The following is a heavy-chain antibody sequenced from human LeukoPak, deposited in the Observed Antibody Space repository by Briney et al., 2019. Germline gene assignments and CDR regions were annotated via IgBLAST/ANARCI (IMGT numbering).Heavy chain of an antibody. J-gene: IGHJ4*02. CDR2: MNPNSGNT. V-gene: IGHV1-8*03. Sequence: GASVTVFCKASGYTFTSYDINWVRQSTGRGLEWMGWMNPNSGNTGYAQKFQGRVTITRNTSISTAYMELSSLRSEDTAVYYCARGAIITKPIQFDYWGQGTLVTVSS. CDR1: GYTFTSYD. CDR3: ARGAIITKPIQFDY. D-gene: IGHD2-2*02.